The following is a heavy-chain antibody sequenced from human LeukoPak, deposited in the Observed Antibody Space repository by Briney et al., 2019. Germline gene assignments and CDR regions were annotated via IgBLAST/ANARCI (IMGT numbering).Heavy chain of an antibody. CDR3: AKGGLRDGYSYAS. Sequence: GGSLRLSCAVSGFIFNTYWMNWVRQAPEKGLEWVANIKQDGSEKYYVDSVKGRFTISRDNAKNSLYLQMNSLRTADTAVYYCAKGGLRDGYSYASWGQGTLITVSS. J-gene: IGHJ5*02. D-gene: IGHD5-24*01. V-gene: IGHV3-7*03. CDR1: GFIFNTYW. CDR2: IKQDGSEK.